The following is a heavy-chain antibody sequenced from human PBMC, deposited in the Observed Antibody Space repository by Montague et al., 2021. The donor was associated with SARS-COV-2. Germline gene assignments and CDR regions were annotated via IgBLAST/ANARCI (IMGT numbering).Heavy chain of an antibody. D-gene: IGHD5-12*01. CDR1: GFTFEDYA. CDR3: AKGYFHSGYDRSWDYGMDV. J-gene: IGHJ6*02. V-gene: IGHV3-9*01. Sequence: SRRLSCAASGFTFEDYAMHWVRQAPGKGLEWVSGISWNGGRLDYADYVKGRFTISRDNAKNSLYLQMNNLRDEDTALYYCAKGYFHSGYDRSWDYGMDVWGQGTLVTVSS. CDR2: ISWNGGRL.